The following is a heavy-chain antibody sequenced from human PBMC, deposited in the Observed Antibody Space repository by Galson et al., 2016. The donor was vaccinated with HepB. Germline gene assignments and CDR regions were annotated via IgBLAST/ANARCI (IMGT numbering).Heavy chain of an antibody. V-gene: IGHV4-59*01. CDR2: IYYNGNT. D-gene: IGHD4-17*01. CDR1: GDSISSFY. CDR3: ARDYGDHGLDV. Sequence: SETLSLTCTVSGDSISSFYWHWIRQPPGKGLEWIGYIYYNGNTKYTPSLKSRVTISVDTYKKFFSLTLTSVTAADTAVYYRARDYGDHGLDVWGQGTTVTVSS. J-gene: IGHJ6*02.